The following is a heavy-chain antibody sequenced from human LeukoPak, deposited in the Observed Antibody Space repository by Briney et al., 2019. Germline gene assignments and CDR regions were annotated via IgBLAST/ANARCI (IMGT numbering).Heavy chain of an antibody. V-gene: IGHV1-46*01. Sequence: ASVKVSCKASGYTFTSYYMHWVRQAPGQGLEWMGIINPSGGGTSYAQKFQGRVTMTRDMSTSTVYMELSSLRSEDTAVYYCASVSAYYYDSSGSDAFDIWGQGTMVTVSS. CDR3: ASVSAYYYDSSGSDAFDI. CDR1: GYTFTSYY. J-gene: IGHJ3*02. CDR2: INPSGGGT. D-gene: IGHD3-22*01.